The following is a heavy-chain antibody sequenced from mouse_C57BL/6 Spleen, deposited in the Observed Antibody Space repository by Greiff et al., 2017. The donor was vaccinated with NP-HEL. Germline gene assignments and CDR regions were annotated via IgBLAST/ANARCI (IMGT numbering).Heavy chain of an antibody. CDR3: ARNYGSSYPYAMDY. D-gene: IGHD1-1*01. Sequence: VQLVESGAELVRPGTSVKVSCKASGYAFTNYLIEWVKQRPGQGLEWIGVINPGSGGTNYNEKFKGKATLTADKSSSTAYMQLSSLTSEDSAVYFCARNYGSSYPYAMDYWGQGTSVTVSS. V-gene: IGHV1-54*01. J-gene: IGHJ4*01. CDR2: INPGSGGT. CDR1: GYAFTNYL.